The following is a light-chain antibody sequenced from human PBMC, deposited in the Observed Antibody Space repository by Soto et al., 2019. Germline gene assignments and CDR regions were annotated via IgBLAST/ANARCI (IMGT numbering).Light chain of an antibody. CDR1: SSDIGGYNY. J-gene: IGLJ1*01. V-gene: IGLV2-14*03. Sequence: QSALTQPASVSGSPGQSITISCTGTSSDIGGYNYVSWYQQHPGKAPILMIYRVTDRPSGVSNRFSASKSGNTASLTISGLQAEYEADYYCGSDTSSSTYVCGTGTKVAVL. CDR2: RVT. CDR3: GSDTSSSTYV.